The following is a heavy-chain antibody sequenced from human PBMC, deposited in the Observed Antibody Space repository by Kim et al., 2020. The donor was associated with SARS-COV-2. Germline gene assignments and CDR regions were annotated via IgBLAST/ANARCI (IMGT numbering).Heavy chain of an antibody. CDR3: AREVGYYYVESTYFDY. Sequence: GGSLRLSCAASGFTFSSYSMNWVRQAPGKGLEWVSYISSSSSTIYYADSVKGRFTISRDNAKNSLYLQMNSLRDEDTAVYYCAREVGYYYVESTYFDYWGQGTLVTVSS. D-gene: IGHD3-22*01. CDR1: GFTFSSYS. CDR2: ISSSSSTI. V-gene: IGHV3-48*02. J-gene: IGHJ4*02.